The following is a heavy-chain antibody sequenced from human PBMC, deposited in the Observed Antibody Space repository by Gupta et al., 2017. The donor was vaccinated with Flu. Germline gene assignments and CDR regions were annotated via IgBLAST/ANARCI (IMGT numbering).Heavy chain of an antibody. D-gene: IGHD3-3*01. CDR3: AAGTTSIFGVIIIDF. V-gene: IGHV3-23*01. CDR1: GFSFPTYA. Sequence: LLESGGGLVQPGGSLRLCCAPSGFSFPTYAMTWVRQAPGKGLEWVSSISGSGVSTDYADSVKGRSTISRDNSKNMLYLEMNNLRAEDTAVYHCAAGTTSIFGVIIIDFWGRGTLVSVSS. CDR2: ISGSGVST. J-gene: IGHJ4*02.